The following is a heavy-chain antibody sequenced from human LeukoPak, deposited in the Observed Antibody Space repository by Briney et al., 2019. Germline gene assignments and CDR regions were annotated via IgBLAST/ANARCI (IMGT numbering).Heavy chain of an antibody. Sequence: ASVKVSSKASGYTFTGYGISCVRQAPGQGLEWMGWISAYNGNTNYALKLQGRVTMTTDTSTSTAYMELRSLRSDDTAVYYCARDFRDNWFDPWGQGTLVTVSS. CDR1: GYTFTGYG. V-gene: IGHV1-18*04. CDR2: ISAYNGNT. J-gene: IGHJ5*02. CDR3: ARDFRDNWFDP.